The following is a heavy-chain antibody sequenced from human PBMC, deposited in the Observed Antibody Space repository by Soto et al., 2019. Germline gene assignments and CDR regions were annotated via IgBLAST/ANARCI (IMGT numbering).Heavy chain of an antibody. CDR2: IYSGGST. D-gene: IGHD1-26*01. V-gene: IGHV3-53*02. Sequence: EVQLVETGGGLIQPGGSLRLSCAASGFTVSSNYMSWVRQAPGKGLEWVSVIYSGGSTYYADSVKGRFTISRDNSKNTLYLQMNSLRAEDTAVYYCARDPGEEIGGATTTYYYYGMDVWGQGTTVTVSS. CDR3: ARDPGEEIGGATTTYYYYGMDV. CDR1: GFTVSSNY. J-gene: IGHJ6*02.